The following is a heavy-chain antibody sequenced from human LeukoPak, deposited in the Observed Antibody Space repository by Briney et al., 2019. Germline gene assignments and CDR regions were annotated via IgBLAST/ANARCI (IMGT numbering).Heavy chain of an antibody. CDR2: ISYDGSNK. CDR3: AREGSGSYQFDY. J-gene: IGHJ4*02. D-gene: IGHD3-10*01. Sequence: GRSLRLSRAASGFTFSSYAMHWVRQAPGKGLEWVAVISYDGSNKYYADSVKGRFTISRDNSKNTLYLRMNSLGAEDTAVYYCAREGSGSYQFDYWGQGTLVTVSS. V-gene: IGHV3-30-3*01. CDR1: GFTFSSYA.